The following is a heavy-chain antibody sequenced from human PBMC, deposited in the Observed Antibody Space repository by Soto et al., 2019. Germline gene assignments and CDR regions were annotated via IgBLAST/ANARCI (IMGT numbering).Heavy chain of an antibody. Sequence: PSETLSLTCTVFGDSISSSSYYWSWIRQPPGKGLEWIGSIYYSGNTYYNPSLKSRVTISVDTSKNQFSLKLTSVTAADTAIYYCARRDLGRATLPYWGQGTQVTVSS. J-gene: IGHJ4*02. V-gene: IGHV4-39*01. D-gene: IGHD6-13*01. CDR3: ARRDLGRATLPY. CDR1: GDSISSSSYY. CDR2: IYYSGNT.